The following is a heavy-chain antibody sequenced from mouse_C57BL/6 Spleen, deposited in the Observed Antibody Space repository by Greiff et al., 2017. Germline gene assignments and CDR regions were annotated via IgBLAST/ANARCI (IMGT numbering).Heavy chain of an antibody. CDR1: GFNINDYY. CDR3: ARVTAGVAGDD. CDR2: IDPEDGDT. J-gene: IGHJ2*01. V-gene: IGHV14-2*01. Sequence: VQLQQSGAELVKPGASVKLSCTASGFNINDYYMHWVKQRTEQGLEWIGRIDPEDGDTKYAPKFQGKATITADTSSNTAYLQLSSLTSEDTAVYYCARVTAGVAGDDWGKGTTLTVSS. D-gene: IGHD1-1*01.